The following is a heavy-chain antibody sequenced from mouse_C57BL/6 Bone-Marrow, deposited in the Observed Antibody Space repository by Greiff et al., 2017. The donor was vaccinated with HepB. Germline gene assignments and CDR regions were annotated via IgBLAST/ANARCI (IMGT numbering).Heavy chain of an antibody. J-gene: IGHJ1*03. Sequence: EVMLVDSGGGLVQSGRSLRLSCATSGFTFSDFYMEWVRQAPGKGLEWIAASRNKANDYTTEYSASVKGRFIVSRDTSQSILYLQMNALRAEDTAIYYCARDVYGSSSYWYFDVWGTGTTVTVSS. CDR3: ARDVYGSSSYWYFDV. CDR2: SRNKANDYTT. V-gene: IGHV7-1*01. CDR1: GFTFSDFY. D-gene: IGHD1-1*01.